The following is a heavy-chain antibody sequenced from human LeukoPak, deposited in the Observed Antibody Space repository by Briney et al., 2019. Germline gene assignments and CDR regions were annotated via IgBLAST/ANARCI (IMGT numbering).Heavy chain of an antibody. CDR3: ARAPTSYYYDSSGYYLGWFDP. V-gene: IGHV4-59*01. CDR2: IYYSGST. CDR1: GGSISSYY. D-gene: IGHD3-22*01. Sequence: PSETLSPTCTVSGGSISSYYWSWIRQPPGKGLEWIGYIYYSGSTNYNPSLKSRVTISVDTSKNQFSLKLSSVTAADTAVYYCARAPTSYYYDSSGYYLGWFDPWGQGTLVTVSS. J-gene: IGHJ5*02.